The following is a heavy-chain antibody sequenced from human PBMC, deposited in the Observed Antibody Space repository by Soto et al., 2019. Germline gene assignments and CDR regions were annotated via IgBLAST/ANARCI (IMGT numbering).Heavy chain of an antibody. Sequence: PSETLSLTCAVYGASFSGYYCSWIRQPPGKGLEWIGEINHSGSTNYNPSLKSRVTISVDTSKNQVSLKLSSVTAADTAVYYCARVSGIYYYGMDVWGQGTTVTVSS. V-gene: IGHV4-34*01. CDR3: ARVSGIYYYGMDV. CDR2: INHSGST. CDR1: GASFSGYY. J-gene: IGHJ6*02. D-gene: IGHD3-10*01.